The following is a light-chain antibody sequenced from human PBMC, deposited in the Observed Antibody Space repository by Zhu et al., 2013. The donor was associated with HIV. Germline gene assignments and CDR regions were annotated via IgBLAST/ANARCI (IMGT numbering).Light chain of an antibody. CDR2: GIS. CDR3: QQYGSSPLT. Sequence: EIVLTQSPVTLSLSPGERATLSCRASQSVANSLAWYQQKPGQAPRLLISGISNRAAGIPDRYSGSGSGTDFTLTINRLEPEDAAVYYCQQYGSSPLTFGGGTKVEIK. J-gene: IGKJ4*01. V-gene: IGKV3-20*01. CDR1: QSVANS.